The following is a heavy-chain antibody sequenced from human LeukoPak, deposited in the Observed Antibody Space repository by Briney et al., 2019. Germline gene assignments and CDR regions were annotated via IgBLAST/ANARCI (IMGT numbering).Heavy chain of an antibody. CDR3: AREGGYCSSTSCESTFDP. V-gene: IGHV4-34*01. CDR2: INHSGST. Sequence: SETLSLTCAVYGGSFSGYYWSWIRQPPGKGLEWIGEINHSGSTKYNPSLKSRATISADTSKNQFSLKLSSVTAADTAVYYCAREGGYCSSTSCESTFDPWGQGTLVTVSS. D-gene: IGHD2-2*01. J-gene: IGHJ5*02. CDR1: GGSFSGYY.